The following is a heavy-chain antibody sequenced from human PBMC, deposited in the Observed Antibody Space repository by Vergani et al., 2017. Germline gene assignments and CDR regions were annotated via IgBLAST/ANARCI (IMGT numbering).Heavy chain of an antibody. J-gene: IGHJ6*02. D-gene: IGHD6-6*01. CDR1: GFTFGDYA. CDR3: TRDGGARPENYYYYGMDV. CDR2: IRSKAYGGTT. Sequence: EVQLVESGGGLVKPGRSLRLSCTASGFTFGDYAMSWFRQAPGKGLEWVGFIRSKAYGGTTEYAASVKGRFTISRDDSKSIAYLQMNSLKTEDTAVYYCTRDGGARPENYYYYGMDVWGQGTTVTVSS. V-gene: IGHV3-49*05.